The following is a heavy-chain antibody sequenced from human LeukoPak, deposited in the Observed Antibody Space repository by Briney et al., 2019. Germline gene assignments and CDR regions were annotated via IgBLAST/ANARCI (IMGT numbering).Heavy chain of an antibody. D-gene: IGHD2-8*01. CDR1: GYTFSGYY. CDR2: INPNSGGT. Sequence: ASVKVSCKASGYTFSGYYMHWVRQAPGQGLEWMGWINPNSGGTNYAQKFQGRVTMTRDTSISTAYMELSRLRSDDTAVYYCAREYCTNGVCYGGDWFDPWGQGTLVTVSS. V-gene: IGHV1-2*02. CDR3: AREYCTNGVCYGGDWFDP. J-gene: IGHJ5*02.